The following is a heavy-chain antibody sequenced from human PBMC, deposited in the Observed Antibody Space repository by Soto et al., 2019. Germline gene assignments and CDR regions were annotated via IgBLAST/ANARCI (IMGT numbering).Heavy chain of an antibody. J-gene: IGHJ4*02. Sequence: GGSLRLSCAASGFTFSSYAMSWVRQAPGKGLEWVSAISGSGGSTYYADSVKGRFTISRDNSKNTLYLQMNSLRAEDTAVYYCAKAPLIRCSGGSCYYFDYWGQGTLGTVS. D-gene: IGHD2-15*01. V-gene: IGHV3-23*01. CDR2: ISGSGGST. CDR1: GFTFSSYA. CDR3: AKAPLIRCSGGSCYYFDY.